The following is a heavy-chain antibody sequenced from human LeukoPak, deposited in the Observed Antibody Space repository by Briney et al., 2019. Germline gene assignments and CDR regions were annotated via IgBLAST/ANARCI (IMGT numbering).Heavy chain of an antibody. V-gene: IGHV1-2*02. CDR1: GYTFTGYY. CDR2: INPNSGGT. CDR3: ARVANYGSGSGPSDY. Sequence: ASVKVSCKASGYTFTGYYMHWVRQAPGQGREWMGWINPNSGGTNYAQKFQGRVTMTRDTSISTAYMELSRLRSDDTAVYYCARVANYGSGSGPSDYWGQGTLVTVSS. D-gene: IGHD3-10*01. J-gene: IGHJ4*02.